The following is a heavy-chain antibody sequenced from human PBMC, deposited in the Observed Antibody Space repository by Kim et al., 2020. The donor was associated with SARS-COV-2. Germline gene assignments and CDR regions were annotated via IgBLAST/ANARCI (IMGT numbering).Heavy chain of an antibody. D-gene: IGHD4-17*01. CDR3: VKAGSTVTTFGPPDY. V-gene: IGHV3-64D*06. Sequence: GGSLRLSCSASGFTFISYAMHWVRQAPGKGLEYVSVISTNGGSTYYADSVKGRFTISRDNSKNTLYLQMSSLRAEDSAVYYCVKAGSTVTTFGPPDYWGQGTLVTVSS. J-gene: IGHJ4*02. CDR1: GFTFISYA. CDR2: ISTNGGST.